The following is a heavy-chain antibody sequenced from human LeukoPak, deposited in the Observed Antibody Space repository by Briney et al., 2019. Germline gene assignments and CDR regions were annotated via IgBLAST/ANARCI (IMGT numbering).Heavy chain of an antibody. V-gene: IGHV4-4*07. CDR1: GGSISSYY. Sequence: SETLSLTCTVSGGSISSYYWSWTRQPAGKGLEWIGRIYTSGSTNYNPSLKSRVTMSVDTSKNQFSLKLSSVTAADTAVYYCARGPRVGYYDSSGYYHYYYYMDVWGKGTTVTISS. CDR3: ARGPRVGYYDSSGYYHYYYYMDV. D-gene: IGHD3-22*01. J-gene: IGHJ6*03. CDR2: IYTSGST.